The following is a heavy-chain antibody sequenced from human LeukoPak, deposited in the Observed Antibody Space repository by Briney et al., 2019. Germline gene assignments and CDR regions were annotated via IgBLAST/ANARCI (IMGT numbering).Heavy chain of an antibody. CDR3: ARGEYSGYDIRAEAFDI. CDR1: GGTFSSYA. Sequence: ASVKVSCKASGGTFSSYAISWVRQAPGQGLEWMGIINPSGGSTSYAQKFQGRVTMTRDTSTSTVYMELSSLRSEDTAVYYCARGEYSGYDIRAEAFDIWGQGTMVTVSS. V-gene: IGHV1-46*01. CDR2: INPSGGST. J-gene: IGHJ3*02. D-gene: IGHD5-12*01.